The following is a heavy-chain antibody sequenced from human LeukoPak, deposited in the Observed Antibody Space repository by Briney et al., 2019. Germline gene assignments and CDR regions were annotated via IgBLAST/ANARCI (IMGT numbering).Heavy chain of an antibody. CDR3: AKDLYPHGRAEYFQH. J-gene: IGHJ1*01. V-gene: IGHV3-23*01. CDR2: ISNSGVST. Sequence: PGGSLRPSCEASGFTFDNYAMSWVRQAPGKGLEWVSAISNSGVSTHYADSVKGRFTISRDNSKNTLFLHMNTLRADDMAVYYCAKDLYPHGRAEYFQHWGQGTLVTVSS. CDR1: GFTFDNYA. D-gene: IGHD2-2*02.